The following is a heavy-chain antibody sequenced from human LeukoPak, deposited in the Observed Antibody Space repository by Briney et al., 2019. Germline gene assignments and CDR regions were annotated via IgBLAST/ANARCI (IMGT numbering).Heavy chain of an antibody. CDR1: GFTFSDYY. J-gene: IGHJ4*02. D-gene: IGHD6-19*01. CDR2: ISSSGSTI. Sequence: GGSLRLPCAASGFTFSDYYMSWIRQAPGKGLEWVSYISSSGSTIYYADSVKGRFTISRDNAKNSLYLQMNSLRAEDTAVYYCARAFSSGSPFDYWGQGTLVTVSS. CDR3: ARAFSSGSPFDY. V-gene: IGHV3-11*01.